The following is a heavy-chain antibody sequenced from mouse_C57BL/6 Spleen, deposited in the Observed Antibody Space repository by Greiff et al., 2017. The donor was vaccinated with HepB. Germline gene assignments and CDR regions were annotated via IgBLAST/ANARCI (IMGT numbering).Heavy chain of an antibody. V-gene: IGHV1-11*01. Sequence: QVHVKQSGAELASPGASVTLSCKASGYTFTDHIMNWVKERPGQGLEWIGRIYPVSGETNYNQKFMGKATFSVDRSSSTVYMVLNSLTSEDPAVYYCGREGKYYAMDYWGQGTSVTVSS. J-gene: IGHJ4*01. CDR3: GREGKYYAMDY. CDR2: IYPVSGET. CDR1: GYTFTDHI.